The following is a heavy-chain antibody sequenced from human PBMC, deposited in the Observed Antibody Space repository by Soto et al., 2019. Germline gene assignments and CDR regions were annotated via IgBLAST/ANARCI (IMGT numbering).Heavy chain of an antibody. J-gene: IGHJ3*02. D-gene: IGHD3-22*01. CDR1: GGTFSSYA. CDR3: ASHHYDSSGYEAFDI. CDR2: IIPIFGTA. V-gene: IGHV1-69*13. Sequence: ASVKVSCKASGGTFSSYAISWVRQAPGQGLEWMGGIIPIFGTANYAQKFQGRVTITADESTSTAYMELSSLRSEDTAVYYCASHHYDSSGYEAFDIWGQGTMVTVS.